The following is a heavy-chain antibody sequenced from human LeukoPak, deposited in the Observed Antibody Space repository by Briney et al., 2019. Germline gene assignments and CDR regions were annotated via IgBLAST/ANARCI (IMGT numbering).Heavy chain of an antibody. D-gene: IGHD3-3*01. J-gene: IGHJ5*02. CDR2: ISSSSSYI. CDR3: ARGVFWSGSVNSFDP. V-gene: IGHV3-21*01. CDR1: GFTFSSYS. Sequence: GGSLRLSCAASGFTFSSYSMNWVSQAPGKGLEWVSYISSSSSYIYYACSVKGRFTISRDNAKNSLYLQMNSLRAEDTAVYYCARGVFWSGSVNSFDPWGQGTLVTVSS.